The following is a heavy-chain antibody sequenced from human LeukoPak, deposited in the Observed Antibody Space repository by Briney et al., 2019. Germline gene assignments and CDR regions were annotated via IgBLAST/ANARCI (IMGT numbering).Heavy chain of an antibody. V-gene: IGHV3-23*01. Sequence: PGGSLRLSCAASGFTFSRYAMSWVRQAPGKGLEWVSAISGSGGSTYYADSVKGRFTISRDNSKNTLYLQMNSLRAEDTAVYYCAKDHLYSYGFRLSVHYYYYYYMDVWGKGTTVTVSS. D-gene: IGHD5-18*01. J-gene: IGHJ6*03. CDR3: AKDHLYSYGFRLSVHYYYYYYMDV. CDR1: GFTFSRYA. CDR2: ISGSGGST.